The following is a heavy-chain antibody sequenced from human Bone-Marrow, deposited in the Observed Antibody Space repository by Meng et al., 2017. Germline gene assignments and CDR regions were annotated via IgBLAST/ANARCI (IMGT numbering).Heavy chain of an antibody. D-gene: IGHD2-2*01. CDR3: ARDYANKVDY. CDR1: GYIFPSSG. CDR2: ISAYNGDT. V-gene: IGHV1-18*01. J-gene: IGHJ4*02. Sequence: QVQLVQSGAEMKKPGASVKVSCKASGYIFPSSGISWVRQAPRQGLEWMGWISAYNGDTKYAPELQGRVSMTTDTSTYTAYMELRSLRSDDTAIYYCARDYANKVDYWGQGTLVTVSS.